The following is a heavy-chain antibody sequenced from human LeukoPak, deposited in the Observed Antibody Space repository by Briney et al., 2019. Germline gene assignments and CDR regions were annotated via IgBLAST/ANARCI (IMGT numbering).Heavy chain of an antibody. CDR1: GYTFTGYY. Sequence: ASVKVTCKASGYTFTGYYMHWVRQAPGQGLEWMGWINPNSGGTNYAQNSQGRVTMTRDTSISTAYMEVSRLRSDDTAVYYCAREDSSGYDYWGQGTLVTVSS. CDR2: INPNSGGT. CDR3: AREDSSGYDY. D-gene: IGHD3-22*01. V-gene: IGHV1-2*02. J-gene: IGHJ4*02.